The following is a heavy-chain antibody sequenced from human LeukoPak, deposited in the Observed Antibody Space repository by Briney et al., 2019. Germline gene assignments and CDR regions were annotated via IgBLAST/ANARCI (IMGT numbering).Heavy chain of an antibody. CDR1: GFPLSTYW. CDR3: ARGPPSSG. V-gene: IGHV3-7*01. J-gene: IGHJ4*02. D-gene: IGHD6-25*01. CDR2: INEDGSER. Sequence: GGSLGLSCAASGFPLSTYWMNWVRQAPGKGLEWVASINEDGSERHYVDSVKGRFTISRDNAKNSLSLQMNSLRAEDTAVYYCARGPPSSGWGQGTLVTVSS.